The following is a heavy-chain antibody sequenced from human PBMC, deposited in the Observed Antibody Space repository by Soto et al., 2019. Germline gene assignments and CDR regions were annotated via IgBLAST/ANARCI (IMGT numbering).Heavy chain of an antibody. CDR2: ITDGGGSK. Sequence: EVQLLESGGGLVQPGGSLRLXCTASGFTFGSYAMSWVRQAPGKGLEWVSGITDGGGSKFYADSVQGRFTXXXXXXXXXXXXXXXXXTAEDTAIYYCAKVGLFRNGYMGVVRGDYWGQGTLVTVSA. CDR1: GFTFGSYA. J-gene: IGHJ4*02. V-gene: IGHV3-23*01. D-gene: IGHD3-10*01. CDR3: AKVGLFRNGYMGVVRGDY.